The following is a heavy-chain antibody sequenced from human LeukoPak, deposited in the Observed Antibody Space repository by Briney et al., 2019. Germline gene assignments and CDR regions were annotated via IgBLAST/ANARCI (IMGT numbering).Heavy chain of an antibody. V-gene: IGHV3-21*01. CDR3: ASRGSSGYNNYYFDY. J-gene: IGHJ4*02. CDR1: GFTFSSYS. CDR2: ISSSSSYI. Sequence: GGSLRLSCAASGFTFSSYSMNWDRQAPGKGLEWVSSISSSSSYIYYADSVKGRFTISRDNAKNSLYLQMNSLRAEDTAVYYCASRGSSGYNNYYFDYWGQGTLVTVSS. D-gene: IGHD3-22*01.